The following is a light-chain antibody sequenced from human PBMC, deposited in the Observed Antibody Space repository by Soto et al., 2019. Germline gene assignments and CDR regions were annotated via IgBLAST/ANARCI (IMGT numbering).Light chain of an antibody. Sequence: EIVLTQSPGTLSLSPGERATLSCRASESVSSSYLAWYQQKPGQAPRLLIYGASSRATDIPDRFSGSGSATDFTLTISRLEPEDFAVYYCQQYDSSPWTFGLGTKVEI. CDR1: ESVSSSY. CDR2: GAS. V-gene: IGKV3-20*01. CDR3: QQYDSSPWT. J-gene: IGKJ1*01.